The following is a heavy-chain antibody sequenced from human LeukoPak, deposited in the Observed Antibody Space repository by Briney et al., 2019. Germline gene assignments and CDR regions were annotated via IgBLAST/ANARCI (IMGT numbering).Heavy chain of an antibody. CDR1: GGSFSGYY. CDR3: ARGESGDIVVVPAATSYNWFDP. D-gene: IGHD2-2*01. CDR2: INHSGST. Sequence: SETLSLTCAVYGGSFSGYYWSWIRQPPGKGLEWIGEINHSGSTNYNPSLKSRVTISVETSKNQFSLKLSSVTAAESAVYYCARGESGDIVVVPAATSYNWFDPWGQGTLVTVSS. J-gene: IGHJ5*02. V-gene: IGHV4-34*01.